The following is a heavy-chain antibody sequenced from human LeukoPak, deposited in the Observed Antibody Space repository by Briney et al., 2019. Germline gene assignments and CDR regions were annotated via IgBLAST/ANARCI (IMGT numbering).Heavy chain of an antibody. CDR1: GFTFSSYG. V-gene: IGHV3-33*01. CDR2: IWYDGSNK. Sequence: PGGSLRLSCAASGFTFSSYGMHWVRQAPGKGLEWVAVIWYDGSNKYYADSVKGRFTISRDNSKNTLYLQMNSLRAEDTAVYYCARTQNDYGDYYVDYWGQGTLVTVSS. CDR3: ARTQNDYGDYYVDY. J-gene: IGHJ4*02. D-gene: IGHD4-17*01.